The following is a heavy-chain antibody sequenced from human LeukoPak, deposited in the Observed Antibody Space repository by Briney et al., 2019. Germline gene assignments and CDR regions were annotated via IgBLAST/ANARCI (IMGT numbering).Heavy chain of an antibody. J-gene: IGHJ5*02. CDR3: ARAFTSPGGFDP. V-gene: IGHV4-39*01. CDR2: IYYSGST. D-gene: IGHD3-16*01. Sequence: SETLSLTCTVSGGSISSSSYYWGWIRQPPGKGLEWIGSIYYSGSTYYNPSLKSRVTISVDTSKDQFSLKLSSVTAADTAVYYCARAFTSPGGFDPWGQGTLVTVSS. CDR1: GGSISSSSYY.